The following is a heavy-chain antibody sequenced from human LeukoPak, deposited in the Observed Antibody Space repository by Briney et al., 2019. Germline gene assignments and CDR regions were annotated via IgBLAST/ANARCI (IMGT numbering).Heavy chain of an antibody. J-gene: IGHJ3*02. CDR2: IYSGGST. CDR1: GFTVSSNY. CDR3: ARDKSSPHAFDI. V-gene: IGHV3-53*01. Sequence: GGALRLSRAASGFTVSSNYMSWVRQAPRKGLEWVSIIYSGGSTYYADSVKGRFTISRDNSKNTLYLQMNSLRAEDTAVYYCARDKSSPHAFDIWGQGTMVTVSS.